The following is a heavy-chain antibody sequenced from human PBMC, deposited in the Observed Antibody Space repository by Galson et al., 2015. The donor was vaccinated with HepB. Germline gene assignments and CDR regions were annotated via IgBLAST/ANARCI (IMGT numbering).Heavy chain of an antibody. CDR3: ARDIVVVPAATYYYYYGMDV. J-gene: IGHJ6*02. CDR2: ISSSSSYT. D-gene: IGHD2-2*01. Sequence: SLRLSCAASGFTFSDYYMSWIRQAPGKGLEWVSYISSSSSYTNYADSVKGRFTISRDNAKNSLYLQMNSLRAEDTAVYYCARDIVVVPAATYYYYYGMDVWGQGTTVTVSS. V-gene: IGHV3-11*06. CDR1: GFTFSDYY.